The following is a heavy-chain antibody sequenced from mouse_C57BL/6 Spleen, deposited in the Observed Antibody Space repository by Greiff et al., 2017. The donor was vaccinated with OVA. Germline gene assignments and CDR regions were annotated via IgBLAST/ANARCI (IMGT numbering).Heavy chain of an antibody. D-gene: IGHD2-2*01. CDR3: ARVGSATMVTTGDSWFAY. J-gene: IGHJ3*01. CDR1: GFTFSDYY. CDR2: INYDGSST. Sequence: EVKVVESEGGLVQPGRSMKLSCTASGFTFSDYYMAWVRQVPEKGLEWVANINYDGSSTYYLDSLKSRFIISRDNAKNILYLQMSSLKSEDTATYYCARVGSATMVTTGDSWFAYWGQGTLVTVSA. V-gene: IGHV5-16*01.